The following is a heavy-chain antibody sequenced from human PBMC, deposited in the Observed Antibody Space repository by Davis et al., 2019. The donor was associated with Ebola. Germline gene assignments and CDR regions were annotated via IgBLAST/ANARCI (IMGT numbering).Heavy chain of an antibody. CDR1: LYTFTSYG. CDR3: ARRITMVRGLSPFDY. V-gene: IGHV1-18*01. D-gene: IGHD3-10*01. Sequence: ASVKVSCKASLYTFTSYGISWVRHAPGQALEWQGWISAYNGNTNYAQKLQGRVTMTTDTSTSTAYMELRSLRSDDTAVYYCARRITMVRGLSPFDYWGQGTLVTVSS. CDR2: ISAYNGNT. J-gene: IGHJ4*02.